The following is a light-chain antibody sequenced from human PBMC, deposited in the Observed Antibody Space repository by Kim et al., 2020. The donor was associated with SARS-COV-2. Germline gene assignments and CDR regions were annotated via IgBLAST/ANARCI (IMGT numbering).Light chain of an antibody. CDR3: SSYTSSSTWV. J-gene: IGLJ3*02. V-gene: IGLV2-14*04. CDR2: DVS. CDR1: SSDVGGYND. Sequence: RSITISCTGTSSDVGGYNDVSWYQQHQDKAPKLMIYDVSQRPSGVSNRFSGSKSGNTASLTISGLQAEDEADYYCSSYTSSSTWVFGGGTQLTVL.